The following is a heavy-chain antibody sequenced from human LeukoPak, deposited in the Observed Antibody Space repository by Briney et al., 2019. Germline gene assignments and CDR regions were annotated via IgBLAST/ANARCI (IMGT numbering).Heavy chain of an antibody. V-gene: IGHV4-39*01. CDR1: GGSISSSSYY. CDR2: IYYSGST. D-gene: IGHD3-22*01. CDR3: ARHRYYDSSGYNSRAFDI. J-gene: IGHJ3*02. Sequence: SETLSLTCTVSGGSISSSSYYWGWLRQPPGKGREWIGSIYYSGSTYYNPSLKSRVTISVDTPKNQFSLKLSSVTAADTAVYYCARHRYYDSSGYNSRAFDIWGQGTMVTVSS.